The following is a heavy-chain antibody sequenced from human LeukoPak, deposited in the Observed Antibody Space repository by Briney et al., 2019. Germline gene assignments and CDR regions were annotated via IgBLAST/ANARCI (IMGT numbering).Heavy chain of an antibody. Sequence: PSETLSLTRAISGHSTTRGNYWAWFRQSPAMGLEWIATFFQSHRSFYNASLESRVTMSLDTSKSQFSLNLTSVTAADTAVYYCARVFSVPYLLDSWGRGTQVTVSS. V-gene: IGHV4-38-2*01. CDR1: GHSTTRGNY. D-gene: IGHD2/OR15-2a*01. J-gene: IGHJ4*02. CDR3: ARVFSVPYLLDS. CDR2: FFQSHRS.